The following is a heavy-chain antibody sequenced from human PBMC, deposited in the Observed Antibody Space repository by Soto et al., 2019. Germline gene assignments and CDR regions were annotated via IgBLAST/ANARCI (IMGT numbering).Heavy chain of an antibody. J-gene: IGHJ4*02. CDR1: GGSISNHY. CDR2: IYYSGST. V-gene: IGHV4-59*11. CDR3: AREAPVSDDYVWGSYRYLKRYYFDY. D-gene: IGHD3-16*02. Sequence: SETLSLTCTVSGGSISNHYWNWIRQPPGKGPEWIGYIYYSGSTNYNPSLKSRVTISVDTSKNQFSLKLSSMTAAATDVYYCAREAPVSDDYVWGSYRYLKRYYFDYWGQGTLVTVLL.